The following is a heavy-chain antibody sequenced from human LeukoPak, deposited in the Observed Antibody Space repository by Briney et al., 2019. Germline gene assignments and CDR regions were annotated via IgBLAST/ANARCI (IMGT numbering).Heavy chain of an antibody. V-gene: IGHV1-46*01. Sequence: ASVTVSCTASGYTFTDYYIHWVRQAPGQGLEWVGIINPSFGSTTYAQSFQGRVAMTRDTSTSTVYMELSSLRSEDTAVYYCARELRSVETPRYNYFDYWGQGTLVTVSS. D-gene: IGHD4-23*01. CDR2: INPSFGST. CDR3: ARELRSVETPRYNYFDY. J-gene: IGHJ4*02. CDR1: GYTFTDYY.